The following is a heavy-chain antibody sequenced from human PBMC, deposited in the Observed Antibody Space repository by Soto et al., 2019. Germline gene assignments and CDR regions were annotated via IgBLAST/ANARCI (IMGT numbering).Heavy chain of an antibody. D-gene: IGHD4-4*01. CDR1: QYNFMNFW. CDR3: TATLTSVMDV. J-gene: IGHJ6*02. Sequence: GESLKISCKGSQYNFMNFWIGWVRQMPGKGLEWMGIIFPADSDTRFSPSFQGRVTMSVDKSIYTAYLQWSSLEASDTAIYYCTATLTSVMDVWGQGTPVTVSS. CDR2: IFPADSDT. V-gene: IGHV5-51*01.